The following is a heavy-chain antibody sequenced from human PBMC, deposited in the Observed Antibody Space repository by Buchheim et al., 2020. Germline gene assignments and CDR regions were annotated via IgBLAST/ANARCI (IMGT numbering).Heavy chain of an antibody. CDR3: ARKAYSDYSGYFDY. J-gene: IGHJ4*02. D-gene: IGHD4-11*01. V-gene: IGHV3-33*08. CDR2: IWHDGGDK. CDR1: GFTFSNYN. Sequence: QVQLVESGGGVVQPGRSLRLSCAASGFTFSNYNMHWVRQAPGKGLEWVAVIWHDGGDKKYADSVKGRFTISRDNSKNTLFLELNSLRAEDTAVYFCARKAYSDYSGYFDYGGQGTL.